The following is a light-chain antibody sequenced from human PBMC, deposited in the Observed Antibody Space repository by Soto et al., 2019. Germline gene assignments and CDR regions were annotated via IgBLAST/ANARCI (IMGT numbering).Light chain of an antibody. CDR3: QQYGSSPGT. J-gene: IGKJ1*01. CDR2: DTS. CDR1: QSVRDRY. V-gene: IGKV3-20*01. Sequence: EIVLTQSPGTLSLSPGERATLSCRASQSVRDRYLAWYQQKPCQAPSLLIYDTSPRPTGVPDRFSGSGSGTDFALTISRVEPEDFAMYFCQQYGSSPGTFGQGTKVEI.